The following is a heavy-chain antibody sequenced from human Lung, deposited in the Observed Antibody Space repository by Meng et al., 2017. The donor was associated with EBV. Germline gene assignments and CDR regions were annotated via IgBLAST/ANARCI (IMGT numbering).Heavy chain of an antibody. CDR1: GGSISSRNHY. CDR3: ASLYGDSSVWYLDL. Sequence: QVQLQESGPGLVKPSQTRSLTCTVSGGSISSRNHYWSWTRQHPGKGLEYIGYIYYSGSTYYNPSLKSRVIISVDTSKNQFSLRLNSVTAADTAVYYCASLYGDSSVWYLDLWGRGTLVTVSS. V-gene: IGHV4-31*03. D-gene: IGHD4-17*01. J-gene: IGHJ2*01. CDR2: IYYSGST.